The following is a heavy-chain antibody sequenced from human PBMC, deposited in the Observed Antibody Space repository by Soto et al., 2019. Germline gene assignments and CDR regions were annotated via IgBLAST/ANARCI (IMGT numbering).Heavy chain of an antibody. CDR1: GDSVSSNSAA. V-gene: IGHV6-1*01. CDR2: TYYRSKWYN. Sequence: SQTLSLTCAISGDSVSSNSAAWNWIRQSPSRGLEWLGRTYYRSKWYNDYAVSVKSRITINPDTSKNQFSLQLNSVTPEDTAVYYCARSGHHYDSSGHLPFDYWGQGTLVTVSS. J-gene: IGHJ4*02. D-gene: IGHD3-22*01. CDR3: ARSGHHYDSSGHLPFDY.